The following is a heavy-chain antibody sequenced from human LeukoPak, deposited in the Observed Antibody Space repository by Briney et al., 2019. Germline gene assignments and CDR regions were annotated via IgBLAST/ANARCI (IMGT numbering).Heavy chain of an antibody. V-gene: IGHV4-59*01. CDR2: IYYSGST. CDR3: ARRFSSSWYYYYYYMDV. D-gene: IGHD6-13*01. J-gene: IGHJ6*03. CDR1: GGSISSYY. Sequence: SETLSLTCTVSGGSISSYYWSWIRQPPGKGLEWIGYIYYSGSTNYNPSLKRRVTLSVETFKNQFSLKLSSVAAADTAVYYCARRFSSSWYYYYYYMDVWGKGTTVTVSS.